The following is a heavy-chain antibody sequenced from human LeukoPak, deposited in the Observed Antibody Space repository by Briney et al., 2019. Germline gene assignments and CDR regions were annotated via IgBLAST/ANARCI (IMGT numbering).Heavy chain of an antibody. J-gene: IGHJ6*02. CDR2: IYPGDSET. CDR1: GYSFTAYW. CDR3: ARCGWTNYYYGMDA. Sequence: GESLKISCKGSGYSFTAYWIGWVRQMPDKGLEWMGLIYPGDSETRYSPSFQGQVTISADKSTSTAYLQWSSLKASDTAMYYCARCGWTNYYYGMDAWGQGTTVTVSS. D-gene: IGHD6-19*01. V-gene: IGHV5-51*01.